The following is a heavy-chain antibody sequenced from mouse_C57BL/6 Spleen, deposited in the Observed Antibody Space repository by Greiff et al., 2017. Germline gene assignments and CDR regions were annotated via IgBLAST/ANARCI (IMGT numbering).Heavy chain of an antibody. CDR3: ARSSHYYGSSYWYFDV. Sequence: EVKLVESGGGLVKPGGSLKLSCAASGFTFSDYGMHWVRQAAEKGLEWVAYISSGSSTIYYADTVKGRFTISRDNAKNTLFLQMTSLRSEDTAMYYCARSSHYYGSSYWYFDVWGTGTTVTVSS. CDR1: GFTFSDYG. J-gene: IGHJ1*03. V-gene: IGHV5-17*01. D-gene: IGHD1-1*01. CDR2: ISSGSSTI.